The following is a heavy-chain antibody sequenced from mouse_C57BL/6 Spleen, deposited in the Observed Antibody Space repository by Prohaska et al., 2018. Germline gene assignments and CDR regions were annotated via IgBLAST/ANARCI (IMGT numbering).Heavy chain of an antibody. Sequence: PGKGLEWLGVIWSGGSTDYNAAFISRLSISKDNSKSQVFFKMNSLQADDTAIYYCARKDDYDGGFAYWGQGTLVTVSA. V-gene: IGHV2-2*01. CDR2: IWSGGST. D-gene: IGHD2-4*01. J-gene: IGHJ3*01. CDR3: ARKDDYDGGFAY.